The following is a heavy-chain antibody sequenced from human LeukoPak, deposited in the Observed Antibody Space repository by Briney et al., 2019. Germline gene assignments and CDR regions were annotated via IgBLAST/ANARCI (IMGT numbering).Heavy chain of an antibody. CDR3: ASFGGGYDSFYYYYYMDV. CDR2: IIPIFGTA. CDR1: GGTFSSYA. V-gene: IGHV1-69*01. D-gene: IGHD5-12*01. Sequence: SVKVSCKASGGTFSSYAISWVRQAPGQGLEWMGGIIPIFGTANYAQKFQGRVTITADESTSTAYMELSSLRSEDTAVYYCASFGGGYDSFYYYYYMDVWSKGTTVTVSS. J-gene: IGHJ6*03.